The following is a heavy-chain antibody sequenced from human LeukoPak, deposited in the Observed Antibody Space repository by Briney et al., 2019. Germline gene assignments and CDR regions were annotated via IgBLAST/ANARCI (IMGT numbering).Heavy chain of an antibody. CDR1: GGSFSGYY. D-gene: IGHD3-3*01. CDR3: TRRVKSLYYYYMDV. Sequence: PSETLSLTCAVNGGSFSGYYWSWIRQSPGKGLGWIGEIDHIGSTNYNPSLKSRVTISVDTSKNQFSLKLISVTAADTAVYYCTRRVKSLYYYYMDVWGKGTTVTVSS. CDR2: IDHIGST. J-gene: IGHJ6*03. V-gene: IGHV4-34*01.